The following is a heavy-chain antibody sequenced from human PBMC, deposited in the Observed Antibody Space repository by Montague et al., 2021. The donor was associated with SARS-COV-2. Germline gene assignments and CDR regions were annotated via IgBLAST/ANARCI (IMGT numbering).Heavy chain of an antibody. CDR2: IYWDDDK. Sequence: PALVKPTQTLTLTCFFSGFSLSTTGVGVGWIRPPPGQALEWLALIYWDDDKRYSPSLKNRLAITKDTSKNQVVLTMTTMDPGYTAAYYCAPRRDIYDFWSGYYTRQKYGSFNWFDPWGQGILVIVSS. J-gene: IGHJ5*02. V-gene: IGHV2-5*02. CDR1: GFSLSTTGVG. CDR3: APRRDIYDFWSGYYTRQKYGSFNWFDP. D-gene: IGHD3-3*01.